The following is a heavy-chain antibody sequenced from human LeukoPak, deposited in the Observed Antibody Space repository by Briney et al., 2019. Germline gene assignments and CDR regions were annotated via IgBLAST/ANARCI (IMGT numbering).Heavy chain of an antibody. D-gene: IGHD2-8*01. CDR3: VVHPRGRYYYMDV. V-gene: IGHV3-74*01. CDR1: GFTFSSYS. Sequence: GGSLRLSCAASGFTFSSYSMNWVRQAPGKGLVWVSRINSDGSSTSYADSVKGRFTISRDNAKNTLYLQMNSLRAEDTAVYYCVVHPRGRYYYMDVWGKGTTVTISS. CDR2: INSDGSST. J-gene: IGHJ6*03.